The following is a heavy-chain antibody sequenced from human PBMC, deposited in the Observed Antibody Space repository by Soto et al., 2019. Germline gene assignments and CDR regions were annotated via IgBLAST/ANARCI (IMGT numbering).Heavy chain of an antibody. CDR1: GGSISSSNW. CDR2: IYHSVST. V-gene: IGHV4-4*02. Sequence: QVQLEESGPGLVKPSGTLSLTCAVSGGSISSSNWWSWVRPPPGKGLEWIGVIYHSVSTNYNPSFKSRVTISVDKSKNQFSLKLSCVTAADTAVYYCARDGGYSSSRVGHFDYWGQGTLVTVSS. J-gene: IGHJ4*02. D-gene: IGHD6-13*01. CDR3: ARDGGYSSSRVGHFDY.